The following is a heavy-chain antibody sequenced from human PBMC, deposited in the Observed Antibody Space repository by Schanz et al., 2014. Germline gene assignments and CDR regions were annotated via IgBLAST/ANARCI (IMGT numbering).Heavy chain of an antibody. J-gene: IGHJ4*02. V-gene: IGHV1-46*03. D-gene: IGHD6-13*01. Sequence: QVQLVQSAPEVKKPGASVKVSCKASGYSFTTYGLTWVRQAPGQGLEWMGIINPSGGSTSYAQKFQGRVTMTRDTSTSTVYMELSSLRSEDTAVYYCARDGEAAAGCDYWGQGTLXTVSS. CDR3: ARDGEAAAGCDY. CDR1: GYSFTTYG. CDR2: INPSGGST.